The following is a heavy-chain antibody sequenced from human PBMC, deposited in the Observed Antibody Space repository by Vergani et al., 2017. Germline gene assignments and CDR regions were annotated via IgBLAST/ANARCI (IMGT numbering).Heavy chain of an antibody. CDR1: GLMFNNYG. CDR2: ISSDGSNK. V-gene: IGHV3-30*18. J-gene: IGHJ4*02. Sequence: QVQLVESGGGVVQPGRSLRLSCETSGLMFNNYGMHWVRQAPGKGLEWVAVISSDGSNKHYEDSVKGRFTISRDNSQNTLYLRMDSLTAEDTAIYFCVNGYYYDQSGLASFDYWGQGTLVTVSS. CDR3: VNGYYYDQSGLASFDY. D-gene: IGHD3-22*01.